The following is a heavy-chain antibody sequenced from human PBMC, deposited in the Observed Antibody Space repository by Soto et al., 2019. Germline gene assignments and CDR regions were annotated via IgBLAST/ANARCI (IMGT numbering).Heavy chain of an antibody. D-gene: IGHD5-12*01. J-gene: IGHJ4*02. CDR2: INPSGGST. V-gene: IGHV1-46*03. Sequence: ASVKVSCKASGYTFTSYYMHWVRQAPGQGLEWMGIINPSGGSTSYAQKFQGRVTMTRDTSTSTVYMELSSLRSEDTAVYYCARGLTLAIVATILVKGPYFDYWGQGTLVTVSS. CDR3: ARGLTLAIVATILVKGPYFDY. CDR1: GYTFTSYY.